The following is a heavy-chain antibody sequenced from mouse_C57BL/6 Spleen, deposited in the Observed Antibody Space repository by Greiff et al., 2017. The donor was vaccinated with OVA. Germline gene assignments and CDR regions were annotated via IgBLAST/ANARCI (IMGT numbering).Heavy chain of an antibody. CDR1: GYTFTDYY. CDR2: INPNNGGT. J-gene: IGHJ4*01. Sequence: EVQLQQSGPELVNPGASVKISCKASGYTFTDYYMNWVKQSHGKSLEWIGDINPNNGGTSYNQKFKGKATLTVDKSSSTAYMELRSLTSEDSAVYYCARYDGDYWGQGTSVTVSS. CDR3: ARYDGDY. V-gene: IGHV1-26*01. D-gene: IGHD2-3*01.